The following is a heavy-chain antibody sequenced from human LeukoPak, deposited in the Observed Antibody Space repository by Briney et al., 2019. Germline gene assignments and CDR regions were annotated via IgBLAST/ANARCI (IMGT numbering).Heavy chain of an antibody. CDR2: IKEDGSEE. J-gene: IGHJ4*02. Sequence: GGSLRLSCAASGFTFNSYWMSWVRQAPGKGLEWVANIKEDGSEENYVTSVKGRFTISRDNAKNSLYLQMNSLRAEDTAVYYCAYGSYYDSSGSLFDYWGQGTLVTVSS. D-gene: IGHD3-22*01. V-gene: IGHV3-7*01. CDR1: GFTFNSYW. CDR3: AYGSYYDSSGSLFDY.